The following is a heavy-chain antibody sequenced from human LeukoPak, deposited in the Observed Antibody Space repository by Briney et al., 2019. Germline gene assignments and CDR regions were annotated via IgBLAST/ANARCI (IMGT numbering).Heavy chain of an antibody. CDR1: GFTFRSYG. D-gene: IGHD6-19*01. V-gene: IGHV3-30*02. Sequence: GGSLRLSCAASGFTFRSYGMHWVRQAPGKGLEWVAFIRYDGSNKYYADSVKGRFTISRDNSKNTLYLQMNSLRAEDTAVYYCAKDVSHSSGWYGDYWGQGTLVTVSS. J-gene: IGHJ4*02. CDR3: AKDVSHSSGWYGDY. CDR2: IRYDGSNK.